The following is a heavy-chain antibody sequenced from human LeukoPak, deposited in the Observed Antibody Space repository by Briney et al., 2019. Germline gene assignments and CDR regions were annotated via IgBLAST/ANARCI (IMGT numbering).Heavy chain of an antibody. D-gene: IGHD6-13*01. CDR1: GGTFSSYA. J-gene: IGHJ1*01. CDR3: ARVALAAAAEYFQH. V-gene: IGHV1-69*13. Sequence: AAVKLYCKASGGTFSSYAISWVRQAPGQGLEWMGGIIPIFGTANYAQKFQGRVTITADESTSTAYMELSSLRSEDTAVYYCARVALAAAAEYFQHWGQGTLVTVSS. CDR2: IIPIFGTA.